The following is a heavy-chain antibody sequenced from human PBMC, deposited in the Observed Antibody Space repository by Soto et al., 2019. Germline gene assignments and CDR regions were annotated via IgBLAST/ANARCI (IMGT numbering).Heavy chain of an antibody. CDR2: IKEDGSEK. CDR1: GFTFSTYW. Sequence: GSLRLSCAASGFTFSTYWMSWVRLAPGKGLEWVANIKEDGSEKYYVDSVEGRFTISRDNAKNSLYLQMTSLRAEDTALYYCARGWGYFDSSGFPYLYAMDVWGQGTTVTVSS. D-gene: IGHD3-22*01. J-gene: IGHJ6*02. CDR3: ARGWGYFDSSGFPYLYAMDV. V-gene: IGHV3-7*01.